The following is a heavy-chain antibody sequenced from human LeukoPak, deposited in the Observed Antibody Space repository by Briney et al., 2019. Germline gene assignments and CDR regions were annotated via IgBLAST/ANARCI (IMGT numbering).Heavy chain of an antibody. J-gene: IGHJ5*02. Sequence: PGGSLRLSCAASGFTFSSYSMNWVRQAPGKGLEWLSYIRSSSGTIYYADSVKGRFTISRDNAKNSLYLQMNSLRAEDTAVYYCARDLSFGAPYNWFDPWGQGTLVTVSS. V-gene: IGHV3-48*01. CDR1: GFTFSSYS. CDR2: IRSSSGTI. D-gene: IGHD3-10*01. CDR3: ARDLSFGAPYNWFDP.